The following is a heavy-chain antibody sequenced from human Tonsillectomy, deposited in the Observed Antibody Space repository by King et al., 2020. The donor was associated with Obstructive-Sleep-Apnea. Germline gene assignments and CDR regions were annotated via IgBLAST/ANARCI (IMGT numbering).Heavy chain of an antibody. Sequence: VQLVESGGGVVQPGRSLRLSCAASGFTFSSYAMHWVRQAPGKGLEWVAVISYDGSNKYYADSVKGRFTISRDNSKNTLYLQMNSLRAEDTAVYYCARDGVAAAGIFDYWGHGTLVTVSS. CDR3: ARDGVAAAGIFDY. V-gene: IGHV3-30-3*01. D-gene: IGHD6-13*01. J-gene: IGHJ4*01. CDR2: ISYDGSNK. CDR1: GFTFSSYA.